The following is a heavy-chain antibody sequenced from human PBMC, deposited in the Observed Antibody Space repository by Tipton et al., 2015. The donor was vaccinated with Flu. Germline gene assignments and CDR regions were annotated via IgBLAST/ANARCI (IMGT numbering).Heavy chain of an antibody. V-gene: IGHV4-38-2*01. CDR3: ARHTGDSVRGVVDY. J-gene: IGHJ4*02. CDR2: IYHSGTT. Sequence: PGLVKPSQTLSLTCAVSGYSITSSYYWGWIRQPPGKGLEWIGTIYHSGTTYYNPSLKSRLTLSVDTSKNQFSLKLNSVTAADTAVYYCARHTGDSVRGVVDYWGQGALVTVSS. D-gene: IGHD3-10*02. CDR1: GYSITSSYY.